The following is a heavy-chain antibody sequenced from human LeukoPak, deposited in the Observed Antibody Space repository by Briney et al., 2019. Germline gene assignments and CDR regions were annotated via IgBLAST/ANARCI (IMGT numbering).Heavy chain of an antibody. J-gene: IGHJ4*02. Sequence: PGGSLRLSCAASGLSFGDSGMHWVRQAPGKGLEWVAVISYDGKSKYYADSVKGRFTVSRDNSMNTLFLQMNSLRTEDTAVYYCAKNGYSSGWYMYYFDYWGQGILVTVSS. CDR1: GLSFGDSG. CDR2: ISYDGKSK. CDR3: AKNGYSSGWYMYYFDY. V-gene: IGHV3-30*18. D-gene: IGHD6-19*01.